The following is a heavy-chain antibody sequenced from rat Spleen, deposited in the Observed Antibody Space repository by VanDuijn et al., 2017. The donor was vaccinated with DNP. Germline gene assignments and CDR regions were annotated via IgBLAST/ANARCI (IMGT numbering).Heavy chain of an antibody. J-gene: IGHJ2*01. CDR3: VRRGYPGYLDY. V-gene: IGHV5-7*01. CDR1: GFTFSDYN. CDR2: ISYDGNRT. D-gene: IGHD1-4*01. Sequence: EVQLVESGGDLVQPGRSLKLSCAASGFTFSDYNMAWVRQAPTKGLEWVATISYDGNRTYYRDSVKGRFTISRDNAKSTLYLQMDSLRSEDTATYYCVRRGYPGYLDYWGQGVMVTVSS.